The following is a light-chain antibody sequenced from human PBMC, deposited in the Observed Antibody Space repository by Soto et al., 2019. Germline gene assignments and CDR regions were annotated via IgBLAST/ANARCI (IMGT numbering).Light chain of an antibody. CDR2: DAS. V-gene: IGKV1D-13*01. CDR1: QGSSSA. Sequence: AIQLTQSPSSLSASVGDRVTITCRASQGSSSALAWYQQKPGKAPKLLIYDASSLESGVPSRFSGSGSGTDFTLTISSLQPEDFATYYCQQFNNYLFGPGTKVDIK. CDR3: QQFNNYL. J-gene: IGKJ3*01.